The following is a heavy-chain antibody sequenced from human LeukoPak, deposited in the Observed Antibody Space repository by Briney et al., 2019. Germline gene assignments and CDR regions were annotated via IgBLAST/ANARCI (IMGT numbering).Heavy chain of an antibody. CDR2: IRSKAYGGPA. CDR3: TRAGDYNFWIDY. CDR1: GFTFGDCG. J-gene: IGHJ4*02. V-gene: IGHV3-49*03. D-gene: IGHD3-3*01. Sequence: GGSLRLSCTGSGFTFGDCGVSWFRQAPGKGLEWVGFIRSKAYGGPAQYAASVKGRFTISRDDSKSIAYLQMDSLKTEDTAVYYCTRAGDYNFWIDYWGQGTLVTVSS.